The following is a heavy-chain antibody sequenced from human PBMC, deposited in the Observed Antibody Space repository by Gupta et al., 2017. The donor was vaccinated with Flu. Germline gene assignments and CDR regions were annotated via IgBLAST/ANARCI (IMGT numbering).Heavy chain of an antibody. V-gene: IGHV4-59*01. D-gene: IGHD6-6*01. CDR2: IYYSGST. J-gene: IGHJ4*02. CDR3: ARDVYSSSFFDY. Sequence: LTCTVSGGSISSYYWSWIRQPPGKGLEWIGYIYYSGSTNYNPSLKSRVTISVDTSKNQLSLKLSSVTAADTAVYYCARDVYSSSFFDYWGQGTLVTVSS. CDR1: GGSISSYY.